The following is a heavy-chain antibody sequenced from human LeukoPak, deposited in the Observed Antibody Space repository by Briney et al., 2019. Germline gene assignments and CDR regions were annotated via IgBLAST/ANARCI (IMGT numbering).Heavy chain of an antibody. D-gene: IGHD1-26*01. Sequence: GGSLRLSCAASGFTFSRYVMNWVRQAPGKGLEWVGFIRSKAYGGTTEYAASVKGRFTISRDDSKSIAYLQMNSLNTEDTAVYYCTRRRRATHDYWGQGTLVTVSS. V-gene: IGHV3-49*04. J-gene: IGHJ4*02. CDR1: GFTFSRYV. CDR2: IRSKAYGGTT. CDR3: TRRRRATHDY.